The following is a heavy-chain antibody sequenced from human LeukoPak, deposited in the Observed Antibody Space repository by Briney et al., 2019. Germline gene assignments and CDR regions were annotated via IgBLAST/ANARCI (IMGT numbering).Heavy chain of an antibody. Sequence: SETLSLTGTVSGGSISSSSYYWGWIRQPPGKGLEWIGSIFYSGSTYYNPSLKSRVTISVDTSKNQFSLKLSSVTAADTAVYYCASLDYYDSSGPRISLDYWGQGTLVTVSS. J-gene: IGHJ4*02. CDR2: IFYSGST. V-gene: IGHV4-39*01. D-gene: IGHD3-22*01. CDR3: ASLDYYDSSGPRISLDY. CDR1: GGSISSSSYY.